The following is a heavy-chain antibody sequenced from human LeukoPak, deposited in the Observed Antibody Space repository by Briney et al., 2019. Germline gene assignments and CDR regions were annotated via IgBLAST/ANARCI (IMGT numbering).Heavy chain of an antibody. CDR1: GYTFTSNY. Sequence: ASVKVSCKASGYTFTSNYIHWVRQAPGQGLEWMGMIYPGDGSTSYAQKFQGRVTVTRDTSTSTVRMELSGLRSEDTAVYYCARDQEGFDYWGQGTLVTVSS. J-gene: IGHJ4*02. CDR2: IYPGDGST. V-gene: IGHV1-46*01. CDR3: ARDQEGFDY.